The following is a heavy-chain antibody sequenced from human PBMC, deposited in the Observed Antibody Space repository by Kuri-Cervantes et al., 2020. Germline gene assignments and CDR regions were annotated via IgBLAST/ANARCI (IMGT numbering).Heavy chain of an antibody. CDR1: GGSISSSSYY. D-gene: IGHD3-10*01. V-gene: IGHV4-39*07. CDR2: IYYSGST. CDR3: ARGLGSGSYYYYYYGMDV. J-gene: IGHJ6*02. Sequence: SETLSLTCTVSGGSISSSSYYWGWIRQPPGKGLEWIGSIYYSGSTYYNPPLKSRVTISVDTSKNQFSLKLSSVTAEDTAVYYCARGLGSGSYYYYYYGMDVWGQGTTVTVSS.